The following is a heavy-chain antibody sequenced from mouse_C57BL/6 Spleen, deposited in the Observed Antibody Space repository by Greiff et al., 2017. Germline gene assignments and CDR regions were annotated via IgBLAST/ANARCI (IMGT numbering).Heavy chain of an antibody. Sequence: EVHLVESGAELVKPGASVKLSCTASGFNIKDYYMHWVKQRTEQGLEWIGRIDPEDGETKYAPKFPGKATITADTSSNTAYLQLSSLTSEDTAVYYCAERFAYWGQGTLVTVSA. CDR3: AERFAY. V-gene: IGHV14-2*01. CDR1: GFNIKDYY. CDR2: IDPEDGET. J-gene: IGHJ3*01.